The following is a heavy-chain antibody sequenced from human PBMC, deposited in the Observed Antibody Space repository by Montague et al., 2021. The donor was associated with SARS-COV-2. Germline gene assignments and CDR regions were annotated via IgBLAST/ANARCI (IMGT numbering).Heavy chain of an antibody. CDR3: AREVVGVKTNWLDT. V-gene: IGHV4-39*02. CDR1: GGSISSSSNY. CDR2: IYYSGST. D-gene: IGHD3-16*01. Sequence: SETLSLTRTVSGGSISSSSNYWGWIRQPPGKGLEWIGSIYYSGSTYYNSSLKSRVTISVDTSKNHFSLRLTSVTPADTAVYYCAREVVGVKTNWLDTWGQGTLVTVSS. J-gene: IGHJ5*02.